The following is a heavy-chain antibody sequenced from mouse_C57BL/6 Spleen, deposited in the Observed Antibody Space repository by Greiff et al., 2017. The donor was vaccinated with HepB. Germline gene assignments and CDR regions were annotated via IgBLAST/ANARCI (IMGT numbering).Heavy chain of an antibody. CDR1: GYTFTSYW. CDR3: ARDWERFAY. Sequence: QVQLQQPGAELVRPGTSVKLSCKASGYTFTSYWKHWVKQRPGQGLEWIGVIDPSDSYTNYNQKFKGKATLTVDTSSSTAYMQLSSLTSEDSAVYYCARDWERFAYWGQGTLVTVSA. V-gene: IGHV1-59*01. D-gene: IGHD4-1*01. CDR2: IDPSDSYT. J-gene: IGHJ3*01.